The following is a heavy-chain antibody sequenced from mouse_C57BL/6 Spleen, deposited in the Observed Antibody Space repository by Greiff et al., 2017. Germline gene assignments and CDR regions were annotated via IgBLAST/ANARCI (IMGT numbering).Heavy chain of an antibody. V-gene: IGHV10-1*01. CDR3: VRQGVNFDY. D-gene: IGHD2-13*01. CDR2: IRSKSNNYAT. CDR1: GFSFNTYA. J-gene: IGHJ2*01. Sequence: EVQRVESGGGLVQPKGSLKLSCAASGFSFNTYAMNWVRQAPGKGLEWVARIRSKSNNYATYYADSVKDRFTISRDDSESMLYLQMNNLKTEDTAMYYCVRQGVNFDYWGQGTTLTVSS.